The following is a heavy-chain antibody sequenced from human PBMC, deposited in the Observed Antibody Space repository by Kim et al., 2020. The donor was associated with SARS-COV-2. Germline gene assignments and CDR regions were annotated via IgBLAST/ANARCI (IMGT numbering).Heavy chain of an antibody. Sequence: GGSLRLSCAASGFTFSSYGMHWVRQAPGKGLEWVAVISYDGSNKYYADSVKGRFTISRDNSKNTLYLQMNSLRAEDTAVYYCARHYGDLGYFDYWGQGTLVTVSS. D-gene: IGHD4-17*01. CDR2: ISYDGSNK. V-gene: IGHV3-33*05. CDR1: GFTFSSYG. CDR3: ARHYGDLGYFDY. J-gene: IGHJ4*02.